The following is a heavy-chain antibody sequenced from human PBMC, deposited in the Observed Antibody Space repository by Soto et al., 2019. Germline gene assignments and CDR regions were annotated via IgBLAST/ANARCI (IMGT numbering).Heavy chain of an antibody. Sequence: QVQLQESGPGLVKPSETLSLTCTVSGGSISSYYWTWIRQPPGKGLEWMGYSYYSGSTSYNPSLTSRVTFSVGTAKNPFSMNMSSVSAAETAVYDCARALWGGSLGFDPCGQGTLVTVSS. D-gene: IGHD2-15*01. CDR2: SYYSGST. V-gene: IGHV4-59*01. CDR1: GGSISSYY. CDR3: ARALWGGSLGFDP. J-gene: IGHJ5*02.